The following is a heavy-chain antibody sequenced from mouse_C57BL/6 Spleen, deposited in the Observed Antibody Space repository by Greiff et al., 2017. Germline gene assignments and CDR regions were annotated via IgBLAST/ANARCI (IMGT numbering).Heavy chain of an antibody. J-gene: IGHJ2*01. V-gene: IGHV1-80*01. Sequence: QVQLQQSGAELVKPGASVKISCKASGYAFSSYWMNWVKQRPGKGLEWIGQIYPGDGDTNYNGKFKGKATLTADKASSTAYMQLSSLTSEDSAVYFCARSLYGSRFDYWGQGTTLTVSS. CDR2: IYPGDGDT. D-gene: IGHD1-1*01. CDR1: GYAFSSYW. CDR3: ARSLYGSRFDY.